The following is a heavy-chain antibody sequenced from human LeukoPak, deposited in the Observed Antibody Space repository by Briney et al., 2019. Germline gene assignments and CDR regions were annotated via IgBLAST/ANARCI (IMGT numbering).Heavy chain of an antibody. J-gene: IGHJ3*02. V-gene: IGHV3-9*01. CDR1: GFTFDDHA. CDR3: ARASYYYDTSGLGAFDI. CDR2: IKWDGSRI. Sequence: GRSLRLSCVASGFTFDDHAMYWVRQAPGKGLEWVSGIKWDGSRIGYADAVKGRFTISRDSAKNSLYLQMNSLRTEDTALYYCARASYYYDTSGLGAFDIWGQGTLVTVSS. D-gene: IGHD3-22*01.